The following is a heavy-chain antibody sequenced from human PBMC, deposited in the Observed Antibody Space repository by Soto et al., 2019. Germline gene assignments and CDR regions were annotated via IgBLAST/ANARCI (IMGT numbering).Heavy chain of an antibody. CDR2: INPNSGGT. J-gene: IGHJ6*02. V-gene: IGHV1-2*04. Sequence: QVQLVQSGAEVKKPGASVKVSCKASGYTFTGYYMHWVRQAPVQGLEWRGWINPNSGGTNYAQKFQGWVTMTRDTYISTVYVELSKLGSEDTTVYYCARGGGYSHYGMDVWGQGTTVTISS. CDR3: ARGGGYSHYGMDV. CDR1: GYTFTGYY. D-gene: IGHD5-18*01.